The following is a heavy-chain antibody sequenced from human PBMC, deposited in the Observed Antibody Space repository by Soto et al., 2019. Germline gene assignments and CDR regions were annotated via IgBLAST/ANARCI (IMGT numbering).Heavy chain of an antibody. J-gene: IGHJ1*01. CDR2: IYYSGST. CDR1: GGSISSYY. Sequence: QVQLQESGPGLVKPSETLSLTCTVSGGSISSYYWSWIRQPPGKGLEWIGYIYYSGSTNYNPSLKSRVTISVDTSKNQFSLKLSSVTAADTAVYYCARVSVVVTAMGNHEYFQHWGQGTLVTVSS. D-gene: IGHD2-21*02. V-gene: IGHV4-59*01. CDR3: ARVSVVVTAMGNHEYFQH.